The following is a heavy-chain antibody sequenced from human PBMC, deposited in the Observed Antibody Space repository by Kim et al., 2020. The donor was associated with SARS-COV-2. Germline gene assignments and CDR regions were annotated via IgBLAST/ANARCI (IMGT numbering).Heavy chain of an antibody. Sequence: GGSLRLSCAASGFTFSSYAMHWVRQAPGKGLEYVSAISSNGGSTYYANSVKGRFTISRDNSKNTLYLQMGSLRAEDMAVYYCARASHADSSYDILTGYFSYYFDYWGQGTLVTVSS. CDR2: ISSNGGST. CDR1: GFTFSSYA. J-gene: IGHJ4*02. V-gene: IGHV3-64*01. D-gene: IGHD3-9*01. CDR3: ARASHADSSYDILTGYFSYYFDY.